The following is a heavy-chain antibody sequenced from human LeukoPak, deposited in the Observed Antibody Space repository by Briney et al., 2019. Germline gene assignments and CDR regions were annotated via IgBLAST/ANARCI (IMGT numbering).Heavy chain of an antibody. J-gene: IGHJ4*02. CDR3: ARDPSVVPAANFDY. V-gene: IGHV7-4-1*02. D-gene: IGHD2-2*01. Sequence: GASVKVSCKASGYTFTSYAMNWVRQAPGQGLEWMGWINTNTGNPTYAQGFTGRFVFSLDTSVSTAYLQISSLKAEDTAVYYCARDPSVVPAANFDYWGQGTLVTVSS. CDR1: GYTFTSYA. CDR2: INTNTGNP.